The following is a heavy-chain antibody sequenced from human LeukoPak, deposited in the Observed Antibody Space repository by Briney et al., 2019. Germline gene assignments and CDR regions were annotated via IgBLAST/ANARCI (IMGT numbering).Heavy chain of an antibody. Sequence: SETLSLTCAVYGGSFSGYYWSWIRQPPGKGLEWIGEINHSGSTNYNPSLKSRVTISVDTSKNQFSLKLSSATAADTAVYSCARAPGVATKRFDYWGQGALVTVSS. CDR2: INHSGST. CDR1: GGSFSGYY. D-gene: IGHD5-12*01. CDR3: ARAPGVATKRFDY. V-gene: IGHV4-34*01. J-gene: IGHJ4*02.